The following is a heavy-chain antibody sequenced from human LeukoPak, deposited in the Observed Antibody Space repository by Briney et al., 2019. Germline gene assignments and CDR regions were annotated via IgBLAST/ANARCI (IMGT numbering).Heavy chain of an antibody. J-gene: IGHJ6*03. CDR2: IYHSGST. Sequence: SETLSLTCTVSGYSISSGYYWGWIRQPPGKGLEWIGSIYHSGSTYSNPSLKSRVSISVDTSKNQFSLNLRSVTAADTAVYYCVRVGGSTMVRGVIMETYDNYMDVWGKGTAVTVSS. CDR1: GYSISSGYY. V-gene: IGHV4-38-2*02. CDR3: VRVGGSTMVRGVIMETYDNYMDV. D-gene: IGHD3-10*01.